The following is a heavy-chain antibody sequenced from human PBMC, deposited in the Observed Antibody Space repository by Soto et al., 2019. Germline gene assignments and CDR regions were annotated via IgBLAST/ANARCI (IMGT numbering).Heavy chain of an antibody. CDR2: IYPSDSDT. Sequence: GESLKISCKGSGYNFAGYWIAWVRQMPGKGLELMGIIYPSDSDTRYRPSSQGQVTISADKSISSAYLQWSSLRASDTAMYYCARGGVSTRTFDYWGQGTPVTVSS. D-gene: IGHD3-3*01. CDR1: GYNFAGYW. J-gene: IGHJ4*02. CDR3: ARGGVSTRTFDY. V-gene: IGHV5-51*01.